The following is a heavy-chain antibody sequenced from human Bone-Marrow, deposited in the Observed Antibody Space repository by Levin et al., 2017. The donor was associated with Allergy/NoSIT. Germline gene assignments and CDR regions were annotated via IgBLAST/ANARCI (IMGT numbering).Heavy chain of an antibody. J-gene: IGHJ6*02. CDR1: GFDFGIYA. CDR3: AKDLNGGDVHYYGMDV. CDR2: ITYFGEPT. D-gene: IGHD2-21*01. Sequence: RAGGSLRLSCAASGFDFGIYAMNWVRQAPGKGLEWVSVITYFGEPTYYADAVKGRFTVSRDNSKNTVFLHMSNLRAEDTAVYYCAKDLNGGDVHYYGMDVWGPGTTVTVSS. V-gene: IGHV3-23*01.